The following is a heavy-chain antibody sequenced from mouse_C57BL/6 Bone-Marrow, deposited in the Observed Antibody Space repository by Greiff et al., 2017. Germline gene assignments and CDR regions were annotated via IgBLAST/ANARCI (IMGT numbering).Heavy chain of an antibody. V-gene: IGHV5-17*01. CDR3: TRRGPYYFDY. CDR1: GFTFSDYG. Sequence: EVMLVESGGGLVKPGGSLKLSCAASGFTFSDYGMHWVRQAPEKGLEWVAYISSGSSTIYYADTVKGRFTISRDNAENTLFLQMTLLGSEATAMYYSTRRGPYYFDYWGQGTTLTVSS. CDR2: ISSGSSTI. J-gene: IGHJ2*01.